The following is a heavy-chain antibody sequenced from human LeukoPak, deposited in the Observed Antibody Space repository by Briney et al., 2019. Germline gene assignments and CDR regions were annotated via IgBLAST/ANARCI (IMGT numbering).Heavy chain of an antibody. J-gene: IGHJ6*03. Sequence: ASVKVSCKASGYIFTNYVISWVRQAPGQGLEWMGWISAYNGNTHYEQKLQGRVTMTTDTSTSTAYMELRSLRSDDTAVYYCARDDWVVGATTSYYMDVWGKGTTVTVSS. CDR2: ISAYNGNT. D-gene: IGHD1-26*01. V-gene: IGHV1-18*01. CDR3: ARDDWVVGATTSYYMDV. CDR1: GYIFTNYV.